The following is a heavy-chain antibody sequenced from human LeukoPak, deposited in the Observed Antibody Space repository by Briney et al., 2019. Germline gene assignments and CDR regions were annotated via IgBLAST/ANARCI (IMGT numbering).Heavy chain of an antibody. J-gene: IGHJ4*02. CDR2: IDIDGNKK. V-gene: IGHV3-7*03. Sequence: PGGSLRLSCAASGFTFSSYWMTWVRQAPGRGLEWVANIDIDGNKKDYVGSVKGRFTISRDNAKNSLYLQMNSLRAEDTAVYFCARYNSAWKTDDYWGQGTLVTVSS. CDR1: GFTFSSYW. CDR3: ARYNSAWKTDDY. D-gene: IGHD6-19*01.